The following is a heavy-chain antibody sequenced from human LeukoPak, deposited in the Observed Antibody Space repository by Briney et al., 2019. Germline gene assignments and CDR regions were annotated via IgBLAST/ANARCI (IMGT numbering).Heavy chain of an antibody. D-gene: IGHD1-14*01. CDR3: VRMWEPESGGRAFDI. V-gene: IGHV1-46*01. J-gene: IGHJ3*02. CDR1: GYSFTRYY. Sequence: ASVKVSCKASGYSFTRYYILWVRQAPGQGLEWMAIINPSGGGTSYAQKFQGRVTLTSDTSTSTVYMELSSLRSEDTAVYYCVRMWEPESGGRAFDIWGQGTMVTVSS. CDR2: INPSGGGT.